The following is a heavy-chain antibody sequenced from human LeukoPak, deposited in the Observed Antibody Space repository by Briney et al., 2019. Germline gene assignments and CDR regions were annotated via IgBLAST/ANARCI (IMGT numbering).Heavy chain of an antibody. V-gene: IGHV4-31*03. CDR1: GGSISSGGYY. J-gene: IGHJ4*02. CDR2: RHYSGTT. D-gene: IGHD2-15*01. Sequence: SETLSLACTVSGGSISSGGYYWSWIRQHPGKGLEWIGYRHYSGTTYYNASLKSRLTISVDTSKNQFSLKLSSVTAADTAVYYCARASLAYCSGGSCYAIDHWGQGTLVTVSS. CDR3: ARASLAYCSGGSCYAIDH.